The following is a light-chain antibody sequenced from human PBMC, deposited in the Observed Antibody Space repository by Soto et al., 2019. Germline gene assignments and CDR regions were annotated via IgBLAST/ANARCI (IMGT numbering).Light chain of an antibody. V-gene: IGKV3-20*01. CDR3: QQYGGSPRT. CDR1: QSVSSSS. Sequence: EIVLTQSPGTLSLSPGERATLSCRASQSVSSSSLAWYQQKRGQAPRLLIHDASSRATGIPDRFSGSGSGTDFTITISRLELEDFVVYYCQQYGGSPRTFGQGTKVE. J-gene: IGKJ1*01. CDR2: DAS.